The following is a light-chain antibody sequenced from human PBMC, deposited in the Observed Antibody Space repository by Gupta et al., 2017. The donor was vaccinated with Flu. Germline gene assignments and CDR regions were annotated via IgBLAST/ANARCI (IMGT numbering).Light chain of an antibody. CDR3: QHYNSSPWT. J-gene: IGKJ1*01. V-gene: IGKV1-5*03. Sequence: DIKMTQSPSTLSASVGDRVTITCRASQSISTWLAWYQQKPGKAPNLLIYKASSLESGVPSRFSGGGSGTXLTLTIXSRQPDDFATYYCQHYNSSPWTFGXGTKVEIK. CDR1: QSISTW. CDR2: KAS.